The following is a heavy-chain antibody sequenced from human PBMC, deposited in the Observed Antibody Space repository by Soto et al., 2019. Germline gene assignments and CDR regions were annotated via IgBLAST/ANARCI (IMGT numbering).Heavy chain of an antibody. CDR1: GFTFSSYG. Sequence: GGSLRLSCAASGFTFSSYGMHWVRQAPGRGLEWVAVISYDGSNKYYADSVKGRFTISRDNSKNTLYLQMNSLRAEDTAVYYCAKDARSYSSGWYYYGMDVWGQGTTVTVSS. CDR2: ISYDGSNK. CDR3: AKDARSYSSGWYYYGMDV. V-gene: IGHV3-30*18. D-gene: IGHD6-19*01. J-gene: IGHJ6*02.